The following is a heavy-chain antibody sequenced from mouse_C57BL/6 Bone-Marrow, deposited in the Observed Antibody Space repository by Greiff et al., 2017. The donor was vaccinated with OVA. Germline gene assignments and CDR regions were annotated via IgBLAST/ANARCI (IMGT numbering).Heavy chain of an antibody. D-gene: IGHD4-1*01. CDR1: GYAFSSSW. CDR3: ARTEKNWDVYFDY. Sequence: QVQLKQSGPELVKPGASVKISCKASGYAFSSSWMNWVKQRPGKGLEWIGRIYPGDGDTNYNGKFKGKATLTADKSSSTAYMQLSSLTSEDSAVYFCARTEKNWDVYFDYWGQGTTLTVSS. CDR2: IYPGDGDT. J-gene: IGHJ2*01. V-gene: IGHV1-82*01.